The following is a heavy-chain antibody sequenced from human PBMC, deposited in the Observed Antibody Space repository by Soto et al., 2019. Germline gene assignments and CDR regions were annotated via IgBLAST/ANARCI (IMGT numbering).Heavy chain of an antibody. Sequence: SETLSLTCTVSGGSISSYYWSWIRQPAGKGLEWIGRIYTSGSTNYNPSLKSRVTMSVDTSKNQFSLKLSSVTAADTAVYYCARDRTGYYYGSGSYYNVIYGMDVWGQGTTVTVSS. V-gene: IGHV4-4*07. D-gene: IGHD3-10*01. CDR1: GGSISSYY. J-gene: IGHJ6*02. CDR3: ARDRTGYYYGSGSYYNVIYGMDV. CDR2: IYTSGST.